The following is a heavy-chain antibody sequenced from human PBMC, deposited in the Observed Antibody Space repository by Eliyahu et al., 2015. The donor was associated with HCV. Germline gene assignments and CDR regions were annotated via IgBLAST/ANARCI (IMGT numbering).Heavy chain of an antibody. Sequence: EVQLVQSGAEVKKPGESLKISCKGSGYSFTSYWIGWVRQMPGKGLEWMGIIYPGDSDTRYSPSFQGQVTISADKSISTAYLQWSSLKASDTAMYYCARWEGLLLWFGDDLDAFDIWGQGTMVTVSS. J-gene: IGHJ3*02. V-gene: IGHV5-51*01. CDR3: ARWEGLLLWFGDDLDAFDI. CDR1: GYSFTSYW. D-gene: IGHD3-10*01. CDR2: IYPGDSDT.